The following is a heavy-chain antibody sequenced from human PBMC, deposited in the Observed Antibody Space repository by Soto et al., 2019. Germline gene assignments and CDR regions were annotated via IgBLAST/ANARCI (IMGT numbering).Heavy chain of an antibody. Sequence: LSLTCAVSSGSISSSNWWSWVRQPPGKGLEWIGEIYHSGSTNYNPSLKSRVTISVDKSKNQFSLKLSSVTAADTAVYYCARGSIAALYYYYYYMDVWGKGTTVTSP. CDR1: SGSISSSNW. CDR3: ARGSIAALYYYYYYMDV. J-gene: IGHJ6*03. CDR2: IYHSGST. D-gene: IGHD6-6*01. V-gene: IGHV4-4*02.